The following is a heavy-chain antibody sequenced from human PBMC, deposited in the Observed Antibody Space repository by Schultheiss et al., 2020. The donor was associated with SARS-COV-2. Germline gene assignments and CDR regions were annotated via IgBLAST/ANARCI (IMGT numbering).Heavy chain of an antibody. CDR3: ARDLAAYYDFWSGYRGYFQH. CDR1: GYTFTGYY. Sequence: ASVKVSCKASGYTFTGYYMHWVRQAPGQGLEWMGWISAKNGNTNYAQKLQGRVAMTTDTSTSTAYMELRSLRSDDTAVYYCARDLAAYYDFWSGYRGYFQHWGQGTLVTVSS. V-gene: IGHV1-18*04. D-gene: IGHD3-3*01. CDR2: ISAKNGNT. J-gene: IGHJ1*01.